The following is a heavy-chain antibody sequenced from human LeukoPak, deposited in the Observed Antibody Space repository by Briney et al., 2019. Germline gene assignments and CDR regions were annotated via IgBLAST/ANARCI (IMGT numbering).Heavy chain of an antibody. V-gene: IGHV1-69*06. CDR3: ARVRSRLRPNYFDY. Sequence: ASVKVSCKASGGTFSSYAISWVRQAPGQGPEWMGGIIPIFGTANYAQKFQGRVTITADKSTSTAYMELSSLRSEDTAVYYCARVRSRLRPNYFDYWGQGTLVTVSS. CDR1: GGTFSSYA. CDR2: IIPIFGTA. J-gene: IGHJ4*02. D-gene: IGHD5-12*01.